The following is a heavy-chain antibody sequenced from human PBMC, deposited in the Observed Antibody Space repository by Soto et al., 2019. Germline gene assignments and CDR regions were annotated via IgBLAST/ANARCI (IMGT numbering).Heavy chain of an antibody. CDR2: INHSGST. CDR3: ARGPRIAAAGTPDY. V-gene: IGHV4-34*01. D-gene: IGHD6-13*01. CDR1: GGSFSGYY. Sequence: SETLSLTCAVYGGSFSGYYWSWIRQPPGKGLEWIGEINHSGSTNYNPSLKSRVTISVDTSKNQFSLKLSSVTAADTAVYYCARGPRIAAAGTPDYWGQGTLVTVSS. J-gene: IGHJ4*02.